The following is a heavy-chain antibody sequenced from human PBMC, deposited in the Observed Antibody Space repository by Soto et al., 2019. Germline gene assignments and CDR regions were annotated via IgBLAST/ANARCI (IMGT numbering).Heavy chain of an antibody. CDR2: IIPIFGSA. CDR3: AGTVGPRTSDN. D-gene: IGHD1-26*01. CDR1: GGTFSSYG. J-gene: IGHJ4*02. Sequence: QVQLVQSGAEVKKPGSSVKASCKASGGTFSSYGISWVRQAPGQGLEWMGGIIPIFGSANYAQKFQGRVTITADESTSTAYMELSSLRSEDTAIYYCAGTVGPRTSDNWGQGTLVTVSS. V-gene: IGHV1-69*01.